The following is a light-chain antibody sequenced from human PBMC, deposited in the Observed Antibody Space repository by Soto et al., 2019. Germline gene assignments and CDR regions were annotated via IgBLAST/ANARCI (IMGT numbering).Light chain of an antibody. J-gene: IGLJ3*02. CDR1: NTGSKS. Sequence: SYELTQPPAVSVAPGKTATITCEGHNTGSKSVHWYQQKPGQAPVLVIYSDSDRPSAIPERFSGSNSGNTATLTINRVEAGDEADYYCQVWDSGSDHVVFGGGTKLTVL. CDR2: SDS. CDR3: QVWDSGSDHVV. V-gene: IGLV3-21*04.